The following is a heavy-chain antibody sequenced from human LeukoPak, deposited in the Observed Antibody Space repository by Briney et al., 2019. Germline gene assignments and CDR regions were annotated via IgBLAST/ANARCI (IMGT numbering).Heavy chain of an antibody. D-gene: IGHD3-10*01. CDR1: GDSFSSNSAA. CDR2: TYYRSKLYN. V-gene: IGHV6-1*01. CDR3: ARGSSIRFGELFPAPFDY. J-gene: IGHJ4*02. Sequence: KPSQTLSLPCAISGDSFSSNSAAWNWIRQSPARGLEGLGRTYYRSKLYNDYAGSVKSRITINPDTSKNQFSLQLNSVTPEDTAVYYCARGSSIRFGELFPAPFDYWGQGTLVTVSS.